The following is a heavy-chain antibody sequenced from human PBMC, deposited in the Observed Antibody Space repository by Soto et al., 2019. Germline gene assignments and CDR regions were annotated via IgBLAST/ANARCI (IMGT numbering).Heavy chain of an antibody. CDR2: ISAYNDNT. Sequence: ASVKVSCKASGYTFTSYAISWVRQAPGQGLEWMGWISAYNDNTNYAQKLQGRVTMTTDTSTSTAYMELRSLRSDDTAVYYCARDFDSGWYSGNWFDPWGQGTLVTVSS. J-gene: IGHJ5*02. V-gene: IGHV1-18*01. D-gene: IGHD6-19*01. CDR3: ARDFDSGWYSGNWFDP. CDR1: GYTFTSYA.